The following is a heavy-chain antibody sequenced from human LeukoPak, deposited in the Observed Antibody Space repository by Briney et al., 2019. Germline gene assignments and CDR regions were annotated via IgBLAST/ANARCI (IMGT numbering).Heavy chain of an antibody. CDR3: AKDDYGDRGLFDY. CDR2: ISWNSGSI. CDR1: GFTFDDYA. D-gene: IGHD4-17*01. V-gene: IGHV3-9*01. Sequence: PGRSLRLSCAASGFTFDDYAMHWVRHAPGKGLEWVSGISWNSGSIGYADSVKGRFTISRDNAKNSLYLQMNSLRAEDTALYYCAKDDYGDRGLFDYWGQGTLVTVSS. J-gene: IGHJ4*02.